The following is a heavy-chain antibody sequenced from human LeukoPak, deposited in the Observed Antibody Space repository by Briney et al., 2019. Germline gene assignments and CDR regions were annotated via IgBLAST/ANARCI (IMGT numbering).Heavy chain of an antibody. J-gene: IGHJ6*03. D-gene: IGHD3-16*01. CDR1: GYTFTMYY. V-gene: IGHV1-46*01. CDR3: AREQRGGLSANLGGLFASYYTYYYMDV. CDR2: INPSDGAT. Sequence: EASVKVSCKASGYTFTMYYIHWVRQAPGQGLEWMGMINPSDGATTYAQRFQGRVTMTRDMSTTTVYMDLRSLRSEDTAVYFGAREQRGGLSANLGGLFASYYTYYYMDVWGRGTTVTVSS.